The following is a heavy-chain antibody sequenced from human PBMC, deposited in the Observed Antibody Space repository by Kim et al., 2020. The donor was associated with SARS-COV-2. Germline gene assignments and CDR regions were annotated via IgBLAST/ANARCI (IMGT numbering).Heavy chain of an antibody. CDR3: AREGKIAAAGVDY. Sequence: SETLSLTCTVSGGSISSSSYYWGWIRQPPGKGLEWIVSIYYSGSTYYNPSLKSRVTISVDTSKNQFSLKLSSVTAADTAVYYCAREGKIAAAGVDYWGQGTLVTVSS. V-gene: IGHV4-39*07. D-gene: IGHD6-13*01. CDR2: IYYSGST. CDR1: GGSISSSSYY. J-gene: IGHJ4*02.